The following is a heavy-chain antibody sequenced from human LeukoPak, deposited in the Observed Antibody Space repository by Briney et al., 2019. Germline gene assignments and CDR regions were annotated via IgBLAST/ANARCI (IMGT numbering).Heavy chain of an antibody. V-gene: IGHV4-39*02. CDR3: ARDHYGDYGGDAFDI. D-gene: IGHD4-17*01. J-gene: IGHJ3*02. CDR1: GGSISSSTYY. CDR2: IYNSGST. Sequence: ETLSLTCSVSGGSISSSTYYWGWIRQPPGKGLEWIGNIYNSGSTYYNPSLKSRVTISVDTSKNQFSLKLSSVTAADTALYYCARDHYGDYGGDAFDIWGQGTMVTVSS.